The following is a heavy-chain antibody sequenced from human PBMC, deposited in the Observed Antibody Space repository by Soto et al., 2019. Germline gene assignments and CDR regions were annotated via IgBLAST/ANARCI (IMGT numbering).Heavy chain of an antibody. CDR1: GGSISSSSYY. Sequence: PSETLSLTCTVSGGSISSSSYYWGWIRQPPGKGLEWIGSIYYSGSTYYNPSLKSRVTISVDTSKNQFSLKLSSVTAADTAVYYCARSPTYCSGGSCYSALFDYWGQGTLVTVSS. CDR3: ARSPTYCSGGSCYSALFDY. CDR2: IYYSGST. J-gene: IGHJ4*02. D-gene: IGHD2-15*01. V-gene: IGHV4-39*01.